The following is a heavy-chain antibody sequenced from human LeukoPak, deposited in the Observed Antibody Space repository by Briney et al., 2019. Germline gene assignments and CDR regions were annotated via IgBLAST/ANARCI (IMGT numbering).Heavy chain of an antibody. J-gene: IGHJ6*03. V-gene: IGHV1-18*01. D-gene: IGHD4-17*01. CDR3: ARVHKDYGDYVDYYYYYYMDV. CDR1: GYTFTSYG. CDR2: ISAYNGNT. Sequence: ASVKVSCKASGYTFTSYGISWVRQAPGQGLEWMGWISAYNGNTNYAQKLQGRVTMTTDTSTSTAYMELRSLRSDDTAVYYCARVHKDYGDYVDYYYYYYMDVWGKGTTVTVSS.